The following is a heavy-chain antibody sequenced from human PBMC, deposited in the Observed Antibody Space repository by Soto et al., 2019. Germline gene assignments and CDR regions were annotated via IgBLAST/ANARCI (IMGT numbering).Heavy chain of an antibody. D-gene: IGHD3-9*01. CDR3: AADKDYDILTGPYSWFDP. Sequence: ASVKVSCKASGFTFTSSAVQWVRQARGQRLEWIGWIVVGSGNTNYAQKFQERVTITRDMSTSTAYMELSSLRSEDTAVYYCAADKDYDILTGPYSWFDPWGQGTLVTVSS. CDR2: IVVGSGNT. V-gene: IGHV1-58*01. J-gene: IGHJ5*02. CDR1: GFTFTSSA.